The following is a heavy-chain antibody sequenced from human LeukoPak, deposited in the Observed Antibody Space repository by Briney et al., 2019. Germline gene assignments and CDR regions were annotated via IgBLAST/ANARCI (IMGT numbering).Heavy chain of an antibody. CDR1: GFTLSSYA. CDR3: AKRFFYGSDVGY. D-gene: IGHD3-10*01. J-gene: IGHJ4*02. CDR2: ISGSVGST. Sequence: GGSLRLSCAASGFTLSSYAISWVRQAPGKGREWVAAISGSVGSTDYADSVKGRVTISRDNSKNTLYLQMSSLRAEDTAVYYCAKRFFYGSDVGYWGQGTLVTVSS. V-gene: IGHV3-23*01.